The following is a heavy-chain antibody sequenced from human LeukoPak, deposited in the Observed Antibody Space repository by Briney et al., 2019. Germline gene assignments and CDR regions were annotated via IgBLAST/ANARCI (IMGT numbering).Heavy chain of an antibody. CDR3: AREARRPNSPYFDY. V-gene: IGHV4-31*01. J-gene: IGHJ4*02. CDR2: IYYSGST. CDR1: GGSISSGGYY. D-gene: IGHD2-21*01. Sequence: SETLSLTCTVSGGSISSGGYYWSWIRQHPGKGLEWIGYIYYSGSTYYNPSLKSQVTISVDTSKNQFSLKLSSVTAADTAVYYCAREARRPNSPYFDYWGQGTLVTVSS.